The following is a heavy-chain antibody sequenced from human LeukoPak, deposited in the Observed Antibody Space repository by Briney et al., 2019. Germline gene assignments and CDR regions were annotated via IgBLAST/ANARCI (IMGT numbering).Heavy chain of an antibody. Sequence: GGSPRLSCAASGFTFSDYDMHWVRQATGKGLEWVSAIGTAGDTYYTGSVKGRFTISRESAKNSLYLQMNSLRAGDTAVYYCARVAKERVGGVYYFEYWGQGTLVTVSP. CDR3: ARVAKERVGGVYYFEY. V-gene: IGHV3-13*01. J-gene: IGHJ4*02. D-gene: IGHD1-1*01. CDR2: IGTAGDT. CDR1: GFTFSDYD.